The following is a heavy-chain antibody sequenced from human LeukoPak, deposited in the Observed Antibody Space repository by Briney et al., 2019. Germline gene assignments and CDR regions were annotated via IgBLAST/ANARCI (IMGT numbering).Heavy chain of an antibody. Sequence: GGSLRLSCAASGFTFSSYSMNWVRQAPGKGLEWVSSISSSSSYKYYADSVKGRFTISRDNAKNSLYLQMNSLRAEDTAVYYCARISPGYSSGWSPFDYWGQGTLVTVSS. V-gene: IGHV3-21*01. D-gene: IGHD6-19*01. CDR1: GFTFSSYS. J-gene: IGHJ4*02. CDR3: ARISPGYSSGWSPFDY. CDR2: ISSSSSYK.